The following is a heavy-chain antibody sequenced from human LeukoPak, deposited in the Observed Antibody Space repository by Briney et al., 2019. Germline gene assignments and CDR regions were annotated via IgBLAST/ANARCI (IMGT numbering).Heavy chain of an antibody. CDR1: GFTFSSYW. D-gene: IGHD3-10*01. CDR2: IKQDGSER. J-gene: IGHJ4*02. V-gene: IGHV3-7*03. CDR3: ARGWFGELLSPRFDY. Sequence: GGSLRLSCAASGFTFSSYWMSWVRQAPGKGLEWVANIKQDGSERYYVDSVKGRFTISRDNAKNSLYLQMNSLRAEDTALYYCARGWFGELLSPRFDYWGQGTLVTVSS.